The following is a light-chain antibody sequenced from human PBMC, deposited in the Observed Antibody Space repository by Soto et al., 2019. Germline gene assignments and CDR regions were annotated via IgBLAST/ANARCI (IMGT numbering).Light chain of an antibody. CDR1: QSVDTTF. V-gene: IGKV3-20*01. J-gene: IGKJ1*01. Sequence: NVSTQSPGSLSLSPGQRATLSCRASQSVDTTFFAWYQKKPGQAPRLLIYGASKRATGIPDRFSGSGSGTDFTLLISRLEPEDFAVYYCQQYMSSVTFGQGTKVEIK. CDR2: GAS. CDR3: QQYMSSVT.